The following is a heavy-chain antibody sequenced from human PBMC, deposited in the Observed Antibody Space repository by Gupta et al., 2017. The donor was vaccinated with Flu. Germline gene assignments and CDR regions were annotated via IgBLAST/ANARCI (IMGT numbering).Heavy chain of an antibody. J-gene: IGHJ3*01. CDR2: ITWNSATI. CDR3: VKYCGYTWDAIDF. Sequence: EVQLVESGGGLIQHGGSLRLSCAASGITFDDYAMHWVRQAPGKGLEWVSGITWNSATIGYADSVKGRFTLSRDTAKNSLYLQMNSLRPEDTALYYCVKYCGYTWDAIDFWGQGTMVTVSS. D-gene: IGHD5-12*01. V-gene: IGHV3-9*01. CDR1: GITFDDYA.